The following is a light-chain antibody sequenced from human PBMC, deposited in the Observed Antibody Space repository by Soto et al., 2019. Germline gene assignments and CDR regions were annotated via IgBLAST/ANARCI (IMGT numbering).Light chain of an antibody. CDR2: AAS. CDR3: QQYTNWPPPYT. Sequence: EIVMTQSPATLSVSPGEKATLSCRASQGVSSNLAWYQQKPGQAPRLLIYAASTRATGIPARFSGSGSGTEFTLTISSLQSEDFAVYYCQQYTNWPPPYTFGQGTKLEIK. CDR1: QGVSSN. J-gene: IGKJ2*01. V-gene: IGKV3-15*01.